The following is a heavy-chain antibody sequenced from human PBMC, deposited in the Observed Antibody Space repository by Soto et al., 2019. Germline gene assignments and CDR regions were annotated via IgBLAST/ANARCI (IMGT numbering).Heavy chain of an antibody. CDR2: INPNRGGT. Sequence: ASVKVSFKASGYTLTGYYMHWVRQAPGQGLEWMGWINPNRGGTNYAQKSQGWVTMTRDTSISTAYMELSRLRSDDTAVYYCARGVAGARAGMDYWTQGTLVTDSA. D-gene: IGHD2-15*01. V-gene: IGHV1-2*04. CDR1: GYTLTGYY. CDR3: ARGVAGARAGMDY. J-gene: IGHJ4*01.